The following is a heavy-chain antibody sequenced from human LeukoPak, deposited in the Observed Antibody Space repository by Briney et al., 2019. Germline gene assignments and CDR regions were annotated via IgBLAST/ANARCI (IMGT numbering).Heavy chain of an antibody. Sequence: SSETLSLTCTVSGGSISSYYWSWIRQPPGKGLEWIGYIYYSGSTNYNPSLKSRVTISVDTSKNQFSLKLSSVTAADTAVYYCARYYYDSSLFDYWGQGTLVTVSS. V-gene: IGHV4-59*08. CDR2: IYYSGST. J-gene: IGHJ4*02. D-gene: IGHD3-22*01. CDR1: GGSISSYY. CDR3: ARYYYDSSLFDY.